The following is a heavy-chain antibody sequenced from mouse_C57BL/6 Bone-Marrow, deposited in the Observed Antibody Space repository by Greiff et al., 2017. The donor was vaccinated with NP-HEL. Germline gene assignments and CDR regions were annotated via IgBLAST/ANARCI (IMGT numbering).Heavy chain of an antibody. D-gene: IGHD4-1*01. Sequence: EASGIDFSRYWMSWVRRAPGKGLEWIGEINPDSSTINYAPSLKDKFIISRDNAKNTLYLQMSKVRSEDTALYYCARPLTGTGGAMDYWGQGTSVTVSS. CDR2: INPDSSTI. J-gene: IGHJ4*01. CDR1: GIDFSRYW. V-gene: IGHV4-1*01. CDR3: ARPLTGTGGAMDY.